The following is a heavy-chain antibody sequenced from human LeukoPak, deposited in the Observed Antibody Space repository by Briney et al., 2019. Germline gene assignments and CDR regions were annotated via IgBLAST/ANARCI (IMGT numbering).Heavy chain of an antibody. J-gene: IGHJ4*02. V-gene: IGHV3-23*01. CDR2: ISGSGGST. CDR1: GFTFTTYA. D-gene: IGHD5-12*01. Sequence: PGGSLRLSCAASGFTFTTYAMSWVRQAPGKGLEWVSGISGSGGSTYYADSVKGRFTISRDNSKNTLYLQMNSLRAEDTAVYYCARVNSGYDLAFDYWGQGTLVTVSS. CDR3: ARVNSGYDLAFDY.